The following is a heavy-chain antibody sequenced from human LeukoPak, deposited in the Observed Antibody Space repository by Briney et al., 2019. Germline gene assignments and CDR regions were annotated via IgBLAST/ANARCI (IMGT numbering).Heavy chain of an antibody. V-gene: IGHV3-33*01. CDR3: ARVRSSWSRTNYYYYGMDV. Sequence: PGRSLRLSCAASGFTFSSYGMPWVRQAPGKGLEWVAVIWYDGSNKYYADSVKGRFTISRDNSKNTLYLQMNSLRAEDTAVYYCARVRSSWSRTNYYYYGMDVWGQGTTVTVSS. D-gene: IGHD6-13*01. CDR2: IWYDGSNK. CDR1: GFTFSSYG. J-gene: IGHJ6*02.